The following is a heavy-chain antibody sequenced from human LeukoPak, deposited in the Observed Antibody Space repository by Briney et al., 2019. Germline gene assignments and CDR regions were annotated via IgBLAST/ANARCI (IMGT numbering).Heavy chain of an antibody. V-gene: IGHV3-48*03. Sequence: PGGSLRLSCAASGFTFSSYEMNWVRQAPGKGLERVSYISSSGSTIYYADSVKGRFTISRDNAKNSLYLQMNSLRAEDTAVYYCFGRNTTVTTTIEDYWGQGTLVTVSS. D-gene: IGHD4-17*01. CDR3: FGRNTTVTTTIEDY. CDR2: ISSSGSTI. CDR1: GFTFSSYE. J-gene: IGHJ4*02.